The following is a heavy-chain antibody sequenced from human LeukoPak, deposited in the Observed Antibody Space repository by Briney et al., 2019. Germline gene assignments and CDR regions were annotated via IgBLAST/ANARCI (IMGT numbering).Heavy chain of an antibody. V-gene: IGHV3-23*01. J-gene: IGHJ6*02. Sequence: GGSLRLSCAASGFTFSSYAMSWVRQAPGKGLEWVSAISGSGGSTYYADSVKGRFTISRDNSKNTLYLQMNSVRAEDTAVYYCAKLQQWLVLDYYGMDVWGQGTTVTVSS. CDR3: AKLQQWLVLDYYGMDV. D-gene: IGHD6-19*01. CDR1: GFTFSSYA. CDR2: ISGSGGST.